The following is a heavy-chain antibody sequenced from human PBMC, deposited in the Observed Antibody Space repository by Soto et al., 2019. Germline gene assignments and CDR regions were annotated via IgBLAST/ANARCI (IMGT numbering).Heavy chain of an antibody. CDR1: GYTFTSYD. CDR2: MNPNSGNT. J-gene: IGHJ6*02. CDR3: ARGFGYDGWSYTYYYYYGMDV. D-gene: IGHD3-3*01. V-gene: IGHV1-8*01. Sequence: GASVKVSCKASGYTFTSYDINWVRQATGQGLEWMGWMNPNSGNTGYAQKFQGRVTMTRNTSISTAYMELSSLRSEDTAVYYCARGFGYDGWSYTYYYYYGMDVWGQGTTVTVSS.